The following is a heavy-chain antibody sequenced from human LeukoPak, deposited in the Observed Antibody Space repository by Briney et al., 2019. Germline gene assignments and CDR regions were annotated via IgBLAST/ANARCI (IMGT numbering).Heavy chain of an antibody. CDR1: GYSISSGYY. CDR3: ARGFRRWQLVRGNWFDP. J-gene: IGHJ5*02. V-gene: IGHV4-61*01. Sequence: PSETLSLTCTVSGYSISSGYYWSWIRQPPGKGLEWIGYIYYSGSTNYNPSLKSRVTISVDTSKNQFSLKLSSVTAADTAVYYCARGFRRWQLVRGNWFDPWGQGTLVTVSS. CDR2: IYYSGST. D-gene: IGHD6-6*01.